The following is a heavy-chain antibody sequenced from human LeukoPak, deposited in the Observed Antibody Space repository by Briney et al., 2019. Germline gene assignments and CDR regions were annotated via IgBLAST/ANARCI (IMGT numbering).Heavy chain of an antibody. D-gene: IGHD3-10*01. Sequence: SETLSLTCAVYGGSFSGYYWSWIRQPPGKGLEWIGEINHSGSTNYNPSLKSRVTISVDTSKNQFSLKLSSVTAADTAVYYCARARGGTLVRGVIVRFDPWGQGTLVTVSS. CDR3: ARARGGTLVRGVIVRFDP. CDR1: GGSFSGYY. V-gene: IGHV4-34*01. J-gene: IGHJ5*02. CDR2: INHSGST.